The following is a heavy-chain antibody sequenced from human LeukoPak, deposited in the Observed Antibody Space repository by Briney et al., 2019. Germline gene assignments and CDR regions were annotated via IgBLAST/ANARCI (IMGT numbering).Heavy chain of an antibody. CDR1: GFTFSSYE. CDR2: ISSSGSTI. V-gene: IGHV3-48*03. Sequence: PGGSLRLSCAASGFTFSSYEMNWVRRAPGKGLEWVSYISSSGSTIYYADSVKGRFTISRDNAKNSLYLQMNSLRAEDTAVYYCARDVLYYYDSSGYGGDYWGQGTLVTVSS. CDR3: ARDVLYYYDSSGYGGDY. J-gene: IGHJ4*02. D-gene: IGHD3-22*01.